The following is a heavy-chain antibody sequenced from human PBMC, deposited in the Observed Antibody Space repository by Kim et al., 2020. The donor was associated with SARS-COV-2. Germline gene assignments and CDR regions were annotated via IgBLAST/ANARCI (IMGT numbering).Heavy chain of an antibody. CDR2: IVVGSGNT. D-gene: IGHD6-13*01. Sequence: SVKVSCKASGFTFTSSAVQWVRQARGQRLEWIGWIVVGSGNTNYAQKFQERVTITRDMSTSTAYMELSSLRSEDMAVYYCAADRFGSSWPKMFDYWGQGTLVTVSS. V-gene: IGHV1-58*01. CDR1: GFTFTSSA. J-gene: IGHJ4*02. CDR3: AADRFGSSWPKMFDY.